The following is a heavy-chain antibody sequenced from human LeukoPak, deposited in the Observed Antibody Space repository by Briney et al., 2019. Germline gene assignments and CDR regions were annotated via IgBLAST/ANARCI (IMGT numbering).Heavy chain of an antibody. Sequence: SETLSLTCTVSGGSISSGDYYWSWIRQPPGKGLEWIGYIYYSGSTYYNPSLKSRVTISVDTSKNQFSLKLSSVTAADTAVYYCASAPSDYGGNSGLGDYYYGMDVWGQGTTVTVSS. D-gene: IGHD4-23*01. CDR3: ASAPSDYGGNSGLGDYYYGMDV. V-gene: IGHV4-30-4*01. J-gene: IGHJ6*02. CDR2: IYYSGST. CDR1: GGSISSGDYY.